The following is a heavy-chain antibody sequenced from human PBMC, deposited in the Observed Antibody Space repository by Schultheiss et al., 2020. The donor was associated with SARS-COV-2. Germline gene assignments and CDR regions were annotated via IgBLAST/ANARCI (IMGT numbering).Heavy chain of an antibody. CDR2: ISSSGTSI. V-gene: IGHV3-11*01. CDR1: GFIFSDYY. CDR3: ATSIYSYGMDF. J-gene: IGHJ6*02. Sequence: GGSLRLSCAASGFIFSDYYMNWIRQAPGKGLEWVSYISSSGTSIYYADYVKGRFTVSRDNAKNSLYLQMNSLRAEDTAVYYCATSIYSYGMDFWGRGTMVTVSS. D-gene: IGHD2-15*01.